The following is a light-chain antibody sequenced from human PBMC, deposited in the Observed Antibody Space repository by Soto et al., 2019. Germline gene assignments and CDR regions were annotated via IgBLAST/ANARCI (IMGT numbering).Light chain of an antibody. CDR3: CSYAGSYTHWV. J-gene: IGLJ3*02. Sequence: QYALTQPASVSGSPGQSITISCTGTSSNIGTYDLVSWYQQYPGKAPKLIIYEVTRRPSGVSYRFSGSKSGNTASLTISGLQPEDEAVYHCCSYAGSYTHWVFGGGTKLTVL. CDR2: EVT. V-gene: IGLV2-23*02. CDR1: SSNIGTYDL.